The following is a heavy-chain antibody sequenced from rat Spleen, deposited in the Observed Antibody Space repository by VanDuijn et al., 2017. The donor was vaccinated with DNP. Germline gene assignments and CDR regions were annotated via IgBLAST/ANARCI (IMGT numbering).Heavy chain of an antibody. V-gene: IGHV4-2*01. CDR1: GFHFNNYW. J-gene: IGHJ3*01. Sequence: EVKLVESGGGLVQPGRSLKLSCAASGFHFNNYWMGWVRQAPGKGLEWMGAINKDSSSINYTPSLKDKFTISRDNPQNTLYLQMSKLGSEDTAIYYCARASGPRFAYWGQGTLVTVSS. CDR3: ARASGPRFAY. CDR2: INKDSSSI. D-gene: IGHD1-4*01.